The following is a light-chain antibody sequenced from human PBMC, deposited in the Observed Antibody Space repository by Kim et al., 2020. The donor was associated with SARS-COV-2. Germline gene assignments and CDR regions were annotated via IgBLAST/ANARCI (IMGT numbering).Light chain of an antibody. Sequence: SYELTQPPSVSVAPGKTARITCGGNNIGSKSVHWYQQKPGQAPVLVIYYDSDRPSGIPERFSGSNSGNTATLTISRVEAGDEAAYYCQVWDSSSEHRVLG. CDR3: QVWDSSSEHRV. CDR1: NIGSKS. J-gene: IGLJ3*02. V-gene: IGLV3-21*04. CDR2: YDS.